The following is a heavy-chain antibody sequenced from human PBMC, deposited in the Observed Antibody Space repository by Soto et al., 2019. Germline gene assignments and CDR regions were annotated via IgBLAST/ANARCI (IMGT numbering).Heavy chain of an antibody. CDR3: ARWGTTGGLDV. Sequence: QVHLVESGGGVVQPGTSLRVSCEGSGFTFRSYVIHWVRQAPGKGLEWVALTSYDGSDKYYGDSVRGRFTISRDNSRNTVDLQMDSLRLEDTALYYCARWGTTGGLDVWGQGTLVSVSS. CDR1: GFTFRSYV. D-gene: IGHD3-16*01. CDR2: TSYDGSDK. V-gene: IGHV3-30*19. J-gene: IGHJ1*01.